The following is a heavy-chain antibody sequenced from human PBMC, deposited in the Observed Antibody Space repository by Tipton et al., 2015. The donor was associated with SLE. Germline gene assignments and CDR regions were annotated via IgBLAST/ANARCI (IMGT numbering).Heavy chain of an antibody. CDR2: INHSGST. V-gene: IGHV4-34*01. D-gene: IGHD3-22*01. J-gene: IGHJ4*02. Sequence: TLSLTCAVYGGPFSGYYWSWIRQPPGKGLEWIGEINHSGSTNCNPSLKSRVTISVDTSKNQFSLKLSSVTAADTAVYYCARRPGSGYYYNFDYWGQGTLVTVSS. CDR1: GGPFSGYY. CDR3: ARRPGSGYYYNFDY.